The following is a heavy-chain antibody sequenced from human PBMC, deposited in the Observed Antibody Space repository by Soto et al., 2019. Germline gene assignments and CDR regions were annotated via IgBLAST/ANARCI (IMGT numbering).Heavy chain of an antibody. CDR3: ARGRGSVGTYSSSWYRRQPYYYYYYMDV. CDR1: GYTFTSYD. J-gene: IGHJ6*03. CDR2: MNPNSGNT. V-gene: IGHV1-8*01. Sequence: EASVKVSCKASGYTFTSYDINWVRQATGQGLEWMGWMNPNSGNTGYAQKFQGRVTMTRNTSISTAYMELSSLRSEDTPVYYCARGRGSVGTYSSSWYRRQPYYYYYYMDVWGKGTTVTVSS. D-gene: IGHD6-13*01.